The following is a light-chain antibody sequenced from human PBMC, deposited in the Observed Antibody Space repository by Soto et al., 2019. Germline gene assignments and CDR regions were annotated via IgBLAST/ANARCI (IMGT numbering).Light chain of an antibody. Sequence: QLTQSPSSLSASVGDRVTITCRASQDISTYLAWYQQKPGKAPTLLIYATYTLQSGVPSRFSGGGFGTDFTLTINSRQPEDFATYYCQHLSPYPLLTFGGGTKVEI. CDR3: QHLSPYPLLT. J-gene: IGKJ4*01. V-gene: IGKV1-9*01. CDR2: ATY. CDR1: QDISTY.